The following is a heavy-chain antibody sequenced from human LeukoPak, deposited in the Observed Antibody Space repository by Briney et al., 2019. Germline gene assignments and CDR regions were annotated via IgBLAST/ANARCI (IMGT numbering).Heavy chain of an antibody. J-gene: IGHJ4*02. V-gene: IGHV4-30-2*01. Sequence: SETLSLTCTVSGGSISSSSYYWGWIRQPPGKGLEWIGYIYHSGSTYYNPSLKSRVTISVDRSKNQFSLKLSSVTAADTAVYYCARGVVVPAAKAYYFDYWGQGTLVTVSS. CDR2: IYHSGST. CDR3: ARGVVVPAAKAYYFDY. CDR1: GGSISSSSYY. D-gene: IGHD2-2*01.